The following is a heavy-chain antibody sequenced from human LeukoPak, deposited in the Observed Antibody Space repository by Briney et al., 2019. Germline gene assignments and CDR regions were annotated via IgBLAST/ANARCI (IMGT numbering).Heavy chain of an antibody. CDR1: GRSISSYY. CDR2: MYISVSP. V-gene: IGHV4-4*07. Sequence: SETLSLTCSVPGRSISSYYWSWIRQPAGQGLEWNGRMYISVSPNYNRSLKSRVTMSLDTSKNQFSLKLSSVTAADTAVYYCARCRSYMKGGYYDSSGYSYYYYGMDVWGQGTTVTVSS. D-gene: IGHD3-22*01. CDR3: ARCRSYMKGGYYDSSGYSYYYYGMDV. J-gene: IGHJ6*02.